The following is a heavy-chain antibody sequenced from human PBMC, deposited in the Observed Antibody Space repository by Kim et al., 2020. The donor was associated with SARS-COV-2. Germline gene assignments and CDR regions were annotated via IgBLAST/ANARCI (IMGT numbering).Heavy chain of an antibody. CDR3: VKSSSRFLASPGGFDI. J-gene: IGHJ3*02. V-gene: IGHV3-30*02. D-gene: IGHD2-8*02. Sequence: DSVEGRFTISRDNSKNAVFVQMESLRVEDTAVYFCVKSSSRFLASPGGFDIWGQGTKVTVSS.